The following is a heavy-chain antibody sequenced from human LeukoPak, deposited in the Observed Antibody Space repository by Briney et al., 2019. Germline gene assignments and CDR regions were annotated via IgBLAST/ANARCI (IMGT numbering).Heavy chain of an antibody. CDR2: IKQDGSEK. J-gene: IGHJ4*02. Sequence: GGSLRLSCAASGFTFSSHWMSWVRQAPGKGLEWVANIKQDGSEKYYVDSVKGRFTISRDNAKNSLYLQMNSLRAEDTAVYYCARGTYYDILTGFDYWGQGTLVTVSS. CDR3: ARGTYYDILTGFDY. V-gene: IGHV3-7*01. D-gene: IGHD3-9*01. CDR1: GFTFSSHW.